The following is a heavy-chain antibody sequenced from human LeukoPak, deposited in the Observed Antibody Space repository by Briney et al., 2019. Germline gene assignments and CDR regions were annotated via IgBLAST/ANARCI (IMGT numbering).Heavy chain of an antibody. V-gene: IGHV4-59*01. CDR3: ARYATASGYFDY. D-gene: IGHD2-2*01. CDR1: GGSISTYY. CDR2: IYSSGST. Sequence: SETLSLTRAVSGGSISTYYWTWIRQPPGKGLEWIGYIYSSGSTNYNPSLNSRITISVDTSKNQFSLMLSSVTTADTAMYYCARYATASGYFDYWGQGTLVTVSS. J-gene: IGHJ4*02.